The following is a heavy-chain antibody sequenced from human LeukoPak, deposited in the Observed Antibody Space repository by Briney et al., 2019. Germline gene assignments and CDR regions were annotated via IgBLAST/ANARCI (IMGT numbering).Heavy chain of an antibody. CDR3: ARGYDILTGYYFFDY. J-gene: IGHJ4*02. CDR1: GDTFSSYA. V-gene: IGHV1-69*05. D-gene: IGHD3-9*01. CDR2: IIPMFATA. Sequence: ASVKVSCKASGDTFSSYAISWVRQAPGQGLEWMGGIIPMFATASYAQKFQGRVTMTRDMSTSTVYMELSSLRSEDTAVYYCARGYDILTGYYFFDYWGQGTLVTVSS.